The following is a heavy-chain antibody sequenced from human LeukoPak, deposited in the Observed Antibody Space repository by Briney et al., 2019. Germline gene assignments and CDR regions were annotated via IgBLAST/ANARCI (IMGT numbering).Heavy chain of an antibody. CDR2: ISSSSSYI. V-gene: IGHV3-21*01. J-gene: IGHJ5*02. D-gene: IGHD2-2*01. Sequence: GGSLRLSCAASGFTFSSYSMNWVRQAPGKGLEWVSSISSSSSYIYYADSVKGRFTISRDNAKNSLYLQMNSLRAEDTAVYYCARVSSYQLPSWFDPWGQGTLVTASS. CDR1: GFTFSSYS. CDR3: ARVSSYQLPSWFDP.